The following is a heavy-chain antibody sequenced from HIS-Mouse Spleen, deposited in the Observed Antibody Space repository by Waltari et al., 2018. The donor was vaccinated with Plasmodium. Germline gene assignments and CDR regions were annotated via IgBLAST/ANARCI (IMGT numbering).Heavy chain of an antibody. J-gene: IGHJ2*01. V-gene: IGHV3-21*01. CDR2: ISSSSSYI. CDR1: GSTFSSHS. D-gene: IGHD3-9*01. Sequence: EVPLVESGGGLVKPGGYLSLSGAAWGSTFSSHSRTWVRQAPGKGLEWVSCISSSSSYIYYAGSVKGRFTSSRDNAKNSLYRQMNSLRAEDTAVYYCAREDILTGYYNDYWYFDLWGRGTLVTVSS. CDR3: AREDILTGYYNDYWYFDL.